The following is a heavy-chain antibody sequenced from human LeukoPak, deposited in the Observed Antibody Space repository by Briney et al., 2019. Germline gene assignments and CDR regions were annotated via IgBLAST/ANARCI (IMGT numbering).Heavy chain of an antibody. CDR3: ARAGVVPAAINRAFDI. CDR1: GGSIISGDYY. Sequence: SETLSLTCIVSGGSIISGDYYWSWIRQPPGKGLEWIGYIYHNGDTYYNPSLKSRVSISVDTSKNQFSLKLSSVTAADTAVYYCARAGVVPAAINRAFDIWGQGPVVTVSS. CDR2: IYHNGDT. J-gene: IGHJ3*02. V-gene: IGHV4-30-4*08. D-gene: IGHD2-2*02.